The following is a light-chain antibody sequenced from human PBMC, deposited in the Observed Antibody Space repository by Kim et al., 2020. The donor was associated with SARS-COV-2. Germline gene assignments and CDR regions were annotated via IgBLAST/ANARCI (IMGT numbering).Light chain of an antibody. CDR1: QDINSA. V-gene: IGKV1-13*02. CDR3: QQFHTYPLT. Sequence: ALIGGGVTFTCRASQDINSALAWYQQKLGKAPKLLIYFASTLESGVPSRFSGSGSGTDFTLTISSLQPEDFATYYCQQFHTYPLTFGGGTKVDIK. CDR2: FAS. J-gene: IGKJ4*01.